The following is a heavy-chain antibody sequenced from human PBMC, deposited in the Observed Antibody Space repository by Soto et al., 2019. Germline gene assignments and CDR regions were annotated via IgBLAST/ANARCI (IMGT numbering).Heavy chain of an antibody. J-gene: IGHJ5*02. CDR3: AKGHSSSWYGGWFDP. Sequence: GGSLRLSCAASGFTFSSYGMHWVRQAPGKGLEWVAVISYDGSNKYYADSVKGRFTISRDNSKNTLYLQMNSLRAEDTAVYYCAKGHSSSWYGGWFDPWGQGTLVTVSS. D-gene: IGHD6-13*01. V-gene: IGHV3-30*18. CDR2: ISYDGSNK. CDR1: GFTFSSYG.